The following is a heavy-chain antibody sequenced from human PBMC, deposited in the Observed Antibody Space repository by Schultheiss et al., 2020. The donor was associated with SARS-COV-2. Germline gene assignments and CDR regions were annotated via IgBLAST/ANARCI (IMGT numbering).Heavy chain of an antibody. Sequence: SETLSLTCAVSGGSISSSNWWSWVRQPPGKGLEWIGEIYHSGSTNYNPSLKSRVTISVDTSKNQFSLKLSSVTAADTAVYYCARGYYDSSGYYPLGAVYYYYMDVWGKGTTVTVAS. CDR3: ARGYYDSSGYYPLGAVYYYYMDV. J-gene: IGHJ6*03. V-gene: IGHV4-4*02. CDR2: IYHSGST. CDR1: GGSISSSNW. D-gene: IGHD3-22*01.